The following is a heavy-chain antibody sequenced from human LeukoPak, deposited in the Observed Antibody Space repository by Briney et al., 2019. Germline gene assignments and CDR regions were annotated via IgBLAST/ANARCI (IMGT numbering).Heavy chain of an antibody. CDR3: ARGPSYFQH. Sequence: SQTLSFTCAISGDSVSSNSATWNWIRQSPSRGLEWLGRTYYRSKWYKYYAVSVKGRITICPDTSKNQFSLQLNSVTPEDTAVYYCARGPSYFQHWGQGTLVTVSS. CDR1: GDSVSSNSAT. J-gene: IGHJ1*01. CDR2: TYYRSKWYK. V-gene: IGHV6-1*01.